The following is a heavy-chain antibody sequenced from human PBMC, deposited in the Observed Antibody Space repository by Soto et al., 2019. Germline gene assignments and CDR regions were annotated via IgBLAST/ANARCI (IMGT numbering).Heavy chain of an antibody. V-gene: IGHV4-38-2*01. CDR1: GFSISSGFY. CDR2: IYYSGGI. CDR3: ARVRSSPFRYFDF. J-gene: IGHJ4*02. Sequence: PSETLSLTCVVSGFSISSGFYWGWIRQSPGKGLEWIGSIYYSGGIYYNPSLRSRISVALDTSKNQFSLKLNSVSAADTAVYYCARVRSSPFRYFDFWCPGLLVTVSS.